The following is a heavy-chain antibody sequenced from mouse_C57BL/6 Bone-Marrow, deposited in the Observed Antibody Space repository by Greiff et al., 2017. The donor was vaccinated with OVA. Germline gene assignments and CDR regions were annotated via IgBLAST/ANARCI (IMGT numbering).Heavy chain of an antibody. Sequence: QVQLQQPGAELVKPGASVKLSCKASGYTFTSYWMHWLKQRPGRGLEWIGRIDPTSGGTKYTAKFKCKATLTVDKTSSTAYMQLSSLAYEDSAVYYRARVGKLYFDDWGQGTTLTVSS. V-gene: IGHV1-72*01. CDR1: GYTFTSYW. CDR2: IDPTSGGT. J-gene: IGHJ2*01. CDR3: ARVGKLYFDD. D-gene: IGHD3-3*01.